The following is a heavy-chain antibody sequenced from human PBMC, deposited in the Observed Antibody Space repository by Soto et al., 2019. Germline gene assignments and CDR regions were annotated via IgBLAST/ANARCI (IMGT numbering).Heavy chain of an antibody. CDR1: GGSFSGDY. CDR3: ARGRITIFGVVALYYYGMDV. CDR2: INHSGST. Sequence: PSETLSLTCAVYGGSFSGDYWSWIRQPPVNGLEWIGEINHSGSTNYNPSLKSRVTISVDTSKNQFSLKLTSVTAADTAVYYCARGRITIFGVVALYYYGMDVWGQGTTVTVSS. V-gene: IGHV4-34*01. D-gene: IGHD3-3*01. J-gene: IGHJ6*02.